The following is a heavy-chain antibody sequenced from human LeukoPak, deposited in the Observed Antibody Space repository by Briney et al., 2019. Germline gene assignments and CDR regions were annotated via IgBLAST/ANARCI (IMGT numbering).Heavy chain of an antibody. D-gene: IGHD6-19*01. CDR3: ARDSFNSGHALGIEGSGWYSAFDI. V-gene: IGHV3-7*03. CDR2: INQHGSEK. J-gene: IGHJ3*02. Sequence: PGGSLRLSCAASGDTFGRYWMSWVRQAPGKGLEWVANINQHGSEKYYGDSVKGRFTISRDNAKNSLYLQMNSLRAEDTAVYYCARDSFNSGHALGIEGSGWYSAFDIWGQGTMVTVSS. CDR1: GDTFGRYW.